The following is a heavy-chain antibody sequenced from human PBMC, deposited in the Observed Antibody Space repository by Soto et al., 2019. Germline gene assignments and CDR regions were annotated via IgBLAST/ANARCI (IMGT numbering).Heavy chain of an antibody. CDR1: GGSISSSSYF. D-gene: IGHD3-22*01. Sequence: PSETLSLTCTVSGGSISSSSYFWGWIRQPPGKGLEWIGSIYYSGTTYYNASLKSRVTISVDTSKNQFSLKLTSVTAADTAMYYCARHKDSTGDRPFDYWGHGTLVTVSS. CDR2: IYYSGTT. V-gene: IGHV4-39*01. CDR3: ARHKDSTGDRPFDY. J-gene: IGHJ4*01.